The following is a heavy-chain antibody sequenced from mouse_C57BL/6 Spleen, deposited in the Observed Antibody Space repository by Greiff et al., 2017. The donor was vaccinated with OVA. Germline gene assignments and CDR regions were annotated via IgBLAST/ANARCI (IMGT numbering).Heavy chain of an antibody. Sequence: QVQLQQPGAELVKPGASVKVSCKASGYTFNSYWMHWVKQRPGPGLEWIGRIHPSDSDHNYNQKFKGKATLTVAQSSSPTSMQLSILTSEDAAVYYCAPHYYGSSYGFAYWGQGTLVTVSA. CDR3: APHYYGSSYGFAY. V-gene: IGHV1-74*01. CDR2: IHPSDSDH. CDR1: GYTFNSYW. D-gene: IGHD1-1*01. J-gene: IGHJ3*01.